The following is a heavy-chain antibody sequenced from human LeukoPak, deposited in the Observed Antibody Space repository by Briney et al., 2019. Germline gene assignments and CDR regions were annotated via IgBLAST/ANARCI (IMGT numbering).Heavy chain of an antibody. J-gene: IGHJ4*02. V-gene: IGHV4-34*01. CDR1: GGSFSGYY. CDR2: INHSGST. CDR3: VRGLEGAPGY. Sequence: SSETLSLTCAVYGGSFSGYYWSWIRQPPGKGLEWIGEINHSGSTNYNPSHKSRVTISVDTSKNQFSLKLSSVTAADTAVYYCVRGLEGAPGYWGQGTLVTVSS. D-gene: IGHD3-16*01.